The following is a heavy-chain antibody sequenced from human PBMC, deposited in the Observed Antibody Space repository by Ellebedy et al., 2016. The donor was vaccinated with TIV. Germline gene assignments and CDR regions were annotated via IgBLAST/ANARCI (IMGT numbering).Heavy chain of an antibody. D-gene: IGHD6-19*01. CDR3: ARGYSGPRRWYFDL. CDR1: GYSFTNSG. Sequence: AASVKVSCQASGYSFTNSGISWVRQAPGQGLEWVAWISDNNGNSNYARKLQGRVSMSIDTSTSTAYMELRNLISDDTALYYCARGYSGPRRWYFDLWGRGTLVTVSS. V-gene: IGHV1-18*04. CDR2: ISDNNGNS. J-gene: IGHJ2*01.